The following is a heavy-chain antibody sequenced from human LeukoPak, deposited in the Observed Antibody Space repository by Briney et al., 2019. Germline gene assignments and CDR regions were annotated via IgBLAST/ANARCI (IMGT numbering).Heavy chain of an antibody. D-gene: IGHD6-6*01. J-gene: IGHJ4*02. CDR3: ARRMYSSSSFSLDY. V-gene: IGHV1-2*02. CDR1: GYTFTGYY. Sequence: ASVKVSCKASGYTFTGYYMHWVRQAPGQGLEWMGWINPNSGGTNYAQKFQGRVTMTRDTSISTAYLQWSSLKASDTAMYYCARRMYSSSSFSLDYWGQGTLVTVSS. CDR2: INPNSGGT.